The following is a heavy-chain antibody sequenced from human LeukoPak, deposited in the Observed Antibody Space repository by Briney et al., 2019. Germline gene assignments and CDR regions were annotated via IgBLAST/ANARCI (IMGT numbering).Heavy chain of an antibody. V-gene: IGHV4-38-2*02. CDR1: GYSIRSGYH. D-gene: IGHD4/OR15-4a*01. CDR3: VRGPYGASISKWFDP. J-gene: IGHJ5*02. CDR2: IYQSGST. Sequence: PSETLSLTCSVSGYSIRSGYHWAWIRQSPGKGLECLGSIYQSGSTYDNPSLKSRVTMSVDTSRNQFSLRLRSVTTADTAVYYCVRGPYGASISKWFDPWGQGTQVIVSP.